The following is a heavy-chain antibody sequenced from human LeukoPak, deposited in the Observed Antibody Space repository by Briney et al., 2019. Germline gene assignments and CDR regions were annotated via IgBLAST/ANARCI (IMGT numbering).Heavy chain of an antibody. J-gene: IGHJ4*02. CDR3: ARARVVKIDY. V-gene: IGHV4-34*01. Sequence: SETLSLTCAVYGGSFSGYYWSWIRQPPGKGLEWIGYIYHSGSTYYNPSLKSRVTISVDRSKNQFSLKLSSVTAADTAVYYCARARVVKIDYWGQGTLVTVS. CDR1: GGSFSGYY. D-gene: IGHD4-23*01. CDR2: IYHSGST.